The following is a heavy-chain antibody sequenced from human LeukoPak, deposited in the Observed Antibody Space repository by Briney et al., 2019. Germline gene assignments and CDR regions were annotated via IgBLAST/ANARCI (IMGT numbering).Heavy chain of an antibody. D-gene: IGHD1-26*01. CDR3: ARVGVGATTVFDY. CDR2: ISSSGSTI. V-gene: IGHV3-48*04. Sequence: PGGSLRLSCAASGFTFSSYAMSWVRQAPGKGLEWVSYISSSGSTIYYADSVKGRFTISRDSAKNSLYLQMNSLRAEDTAVYYCARVGVGATTVFDYWGQGTLVTVSS. J-gene: IGHJ4*02. CDR1: GFTFSSYA.